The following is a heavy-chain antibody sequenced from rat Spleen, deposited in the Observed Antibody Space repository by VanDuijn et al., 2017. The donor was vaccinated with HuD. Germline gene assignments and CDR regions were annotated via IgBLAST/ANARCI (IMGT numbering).Heavy chain of an antibody. CDR2: ISNDDSNT. CDR1: GFTFSDYN. J-gene: IGHJ2*01. Sequence: EVRLVESRGGLVRPGRSLKLSCAASGFTFSDYNMAWVRQAPKKGLEWVATISNDDSNTYYRDSVKGRFTISRDNAKITLYLQMDSLRSEDTATYYCASNDYWGQGVMVTVSS. CDR3: ASNDY. V-gene: IGHV5-7*01.